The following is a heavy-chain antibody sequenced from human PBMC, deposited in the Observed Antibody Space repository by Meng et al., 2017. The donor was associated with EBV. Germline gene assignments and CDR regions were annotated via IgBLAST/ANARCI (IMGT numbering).Heavy chain of an antibody. D-gene: IGHD3-10*01. CDR1: GGPFRYYA. V-gene: IGHV1-69*01. CDR3: ASESGRGYTPDY. Sequence: QVQFVQSAEEVRKPGSSVKVACKTSGGPFRYYAISWVRQAPGQGLEWLGGFLPRLGAPNYAQKFHGRVKITADESTSTHYMDLSSLRSEDTAIYYCASESGRGYTPDYWGQGTLVTVSS. J-gene: IGHJ4*02. CDR2: FLPRLGAP.